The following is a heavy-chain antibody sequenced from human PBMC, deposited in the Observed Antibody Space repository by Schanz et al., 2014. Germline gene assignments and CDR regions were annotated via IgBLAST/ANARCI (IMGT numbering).Heavy chain of an antibody. CDR2: VNHGGYT. V-gene: IGHV4-34*01. Sequence: QVQLQQWGAGLLKPSETLSLTCAFSGGSFSGYWWTWVRQSPGKGLEWIGEVNHGGYTNYNPSLKRRVTVSVEMSKKQFPLRLSSVTAADTAAYYCATWSGTRLFHNWGQGTLVTVSS. CDR3: ATWSGTRLFHN. J-gene: IGHJ4*02. D-gene: IGHD1-7*01. CDR1: GGSFSGYW.